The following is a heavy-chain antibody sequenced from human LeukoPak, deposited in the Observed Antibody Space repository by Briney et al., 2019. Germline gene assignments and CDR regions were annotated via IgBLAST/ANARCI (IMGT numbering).Heavy chain of an antibody. D-gene: IGHD3-10*01. CDR3: AKDSAYYYIDV. CDR1: GFTFDNYC. V-gene: IGHV3-20*04. Sequence: GWSLLLSCAASGFTFDNYCINWVRQAPAKGLEWVSRIHWNGGRTGYADSVKGRFSISRENAKNSLYLQMTGLRVEDTALYYCAKDSAYYYIDVWGKGTTVIISS. CDR2: IHWNGGRT. J-gene: IGHJ6*03.